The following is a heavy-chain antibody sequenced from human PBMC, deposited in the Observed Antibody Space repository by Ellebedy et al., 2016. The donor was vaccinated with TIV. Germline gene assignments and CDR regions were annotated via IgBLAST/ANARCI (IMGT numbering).Heavy chain of an antibody. Sequence: ASVKVSCKASGGTFNNYAVSWVRQAPGQGLEWMGGIIPSVGSGDYAQRFHGRLTITADESTGTAHMELRSLRSEYTAVYYCAGLGRFGESIPPYYYFGMDVWGQGTTVTVSS. CDR2: IIPSVGSG. J-gene: IGHJ6*02. V-gene: IGHV1-69*13. CDR3: AGLGRFGESIPPYYYFGMDV. CDR1: GGTFNNYA. D-gene: IGHD3-10*01.